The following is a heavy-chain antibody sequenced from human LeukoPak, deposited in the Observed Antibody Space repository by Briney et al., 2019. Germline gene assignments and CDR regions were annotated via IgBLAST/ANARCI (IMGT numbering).Heavy chain of an antibody. D-gene: IGHD2-21*01. V-gene: IGHV4-34*01. CDR3: ARGYFDAFDI. CDR2: INHSGST. CDR1: GGSFSGYY. Sequence: SETLSLTCAVYGGSFSGYYWSWIRQPPGKGLEWIGEINHSGSTNYNPSLKSRVTISVDTSENQFSLKLSSVTAADTAVYYCARGYFDAFDIWGQGTMVTVSS. J-gene: IGHJ3*02.